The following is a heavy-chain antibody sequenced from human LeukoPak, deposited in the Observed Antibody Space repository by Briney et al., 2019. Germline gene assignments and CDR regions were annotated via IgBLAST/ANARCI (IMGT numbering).Heavy chain of an antibody. D-gene: IGHD6-19*01. CDR1: GGSISSSSYY. V-gene: IGHV4-39*01. Sequence: PSETLSPTCTVSGGSISSSSYYWGWIRQPPGKGLEWIGSIYYSGSTYYNPSLKSRVTISVDTSKNQFSLKLSSVTAADTALYYCARLAGRYSSGWGQGTMVTVSS. CDR3: ARLAGRYSSG. J-gene: IGHJ3*01. CDR2: IYYSGST.